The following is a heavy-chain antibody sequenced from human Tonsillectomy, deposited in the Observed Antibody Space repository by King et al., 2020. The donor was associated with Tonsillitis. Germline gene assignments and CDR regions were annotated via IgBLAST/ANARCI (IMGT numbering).Heavy chain of an antibody. V-gene: IGHV3-30*15. J-gene: IGHJ4*02. CDR2: ISNDGSNT. CDR3: ARDEKRVLPYYFDY. Sequence: VQLVESGGGVVQPGRSLGLSCVASGFTISNYSMHWVRQAPGKGREWVAVISNDGSNTYYADSVKGRFNISRDNSKNPVYLQMSSLRAEDTAVFYCARDEKRVLPYYFDYWGQGTLVTVSS. D-gene: IGHD3-16*01. CDR1: GFTISNYS.